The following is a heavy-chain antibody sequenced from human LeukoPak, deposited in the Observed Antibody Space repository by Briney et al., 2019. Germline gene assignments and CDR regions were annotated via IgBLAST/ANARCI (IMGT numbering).Heavy chain of an antibody. CDR1: GGSISSYY. Sequence: SETLSLTCTVSGGSISSYYWSWIRQPPGKGLEWIGYIYYSGSTSYNPSLKSRVTISVDTSKNQFSLKLSSVTAADTAVYYCAGAYYYDSSGPIDYWSQGTLVTVSS. D-gene: IGHD3-22*01. V-gene: IGHV4-59*01. CDR3: AGAYYYDSSGPIDY. CDR2: IYYSGST. J-gene: IGHJ4*02.